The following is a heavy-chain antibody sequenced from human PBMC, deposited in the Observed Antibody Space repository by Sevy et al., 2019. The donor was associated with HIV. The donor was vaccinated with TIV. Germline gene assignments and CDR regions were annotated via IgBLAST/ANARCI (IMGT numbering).Heavy chain of an antibody. CDR2: ISSSSSYI. D-gene: IGHD1-26*01. Sequence: GGSLRLSCAASGFTFSSYSMNWVRQAPGKGLEWVSSISSSSSYIYYADSVKGRFTISRDNDKNSLYLQMNSLRAEDTAVYYCARDLISGSYGGWFDPWGQGTLVTVSS. CDR1: GFTFSSYS. J-gene: IGHJ5*02. CDR3: ARDLISGSYGGWFDP. V-gene: IGHV3-21*01.